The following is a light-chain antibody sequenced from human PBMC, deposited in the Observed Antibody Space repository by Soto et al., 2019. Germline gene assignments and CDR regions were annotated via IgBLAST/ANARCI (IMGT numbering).Light chain of an antibody. Sequence: EIVLTQSPGTLSVSPGERATVSCRASQTVSSGSLAWYQQKVGQAPRLLIYGASTRATGIPDRFSGSGSGTDFTLTIDRLEPEDFAVYYCHQYYSSPTTFGGGTKVDIK. V-gene: IGKV3-20*01. CDR2: GAS. CDR3: HQYYSSPTT. CDR1: QTVSSGS. J-gene: IGKJ4*01.